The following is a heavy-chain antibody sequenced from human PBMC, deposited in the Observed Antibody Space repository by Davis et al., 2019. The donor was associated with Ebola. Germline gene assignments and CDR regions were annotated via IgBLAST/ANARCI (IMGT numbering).Heavy chain of an antibody. V-gene: IGHV4-59*08. D-gene: IGHD2-21*01. CDR1: GGSISSYY. Sequence: MPGGSLRLSCTVSGGSISSYYWSWIRQPPGKGLEWIGYIYYSGSTNYNPSLKSRVTISVDTSKNQFSLKLSSVTAADTAVYYCARQAYCGGDCYFPPFDYWGQGTLVTVSS. J-gene: IGHJ4*02. CDR3: ARQAYCGGDCYFPPFDY. CDR2: IYYSGST.